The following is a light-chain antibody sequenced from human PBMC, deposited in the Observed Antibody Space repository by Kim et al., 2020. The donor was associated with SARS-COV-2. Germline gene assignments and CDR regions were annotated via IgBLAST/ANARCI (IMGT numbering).Light chain of an antibody. CDR3: ATWDGSLLAVV. CDR1: SSNIGNNF. V-gene: IGLV1-51*01. CDR2: DND. J-gene: IGLJ2*01. Sequence: GQTVTIACSGTSSNIGNNFVFWFQQVPGTGPKLLIYDNDKRPSGSPDRFSGSKSGTSATLGITGLQTGDEADYYCATWDGSLLAVVFGGGTQLTVL.